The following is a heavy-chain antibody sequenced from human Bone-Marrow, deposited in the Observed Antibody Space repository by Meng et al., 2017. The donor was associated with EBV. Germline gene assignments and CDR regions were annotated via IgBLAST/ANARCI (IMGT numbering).Heavy chain of an antibody. J-gene: IGHJ4*02. CDR1: GFTFSSQA. Sequence: EGGLLDAGGGLVQPGGSLRLSCAASGFTFSSQAMYWVRQAPGKGLEWVSGIYQSGSSAYYADSVKGRFTVSRDNSKNMLYLQMNSLRAEDTAIYYCAKNSGLDYWGQGTLVTVSS. CDR2: IYQSGSSA. CDR3: AKNSGLDY. V-gene: IGHV3-23*05.